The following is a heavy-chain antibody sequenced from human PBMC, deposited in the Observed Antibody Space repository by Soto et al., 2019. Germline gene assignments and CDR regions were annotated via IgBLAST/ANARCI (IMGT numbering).Heavy chain of an antibody. Sequence: GGSLRLSCAASGFTFSSYWMHWVRQAPGKGLVWVSRINSDGSSTSYADSVKGRFTISRDNAKNTLYLQMNSLRAEDTAVYYCASTRYDSSGAHFDYWGQGTLVTVSS. CDR2: INSDGSST. J-gene: IGHJ4*02. V-gene: IGHV3-74*01. CDR3: ASTRYDSSGAHFDY. D-gene: IGHD3-22*01. CDR1: GFTFSSYW.